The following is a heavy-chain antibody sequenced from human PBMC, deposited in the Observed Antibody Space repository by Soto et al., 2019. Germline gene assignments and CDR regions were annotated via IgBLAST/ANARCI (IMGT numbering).Heavy chain of an antibody. Sequence: EVLLVESGGGLVQPGGSLTLSCAASRFTFGSYWMNWVRQAPGKGLEWVANIKGDGSEKYYVDSVEGRFTISRDNTKNSLDLQMNSLRVEHTAVYYCAAGFPPDFWGQGTLVTVSS. V-gene: IGHV3-7*01. CDR3: AAGFPPDF. CDR2: IKGDGSEK. D-gene: IGHD3-10*01. CDR1: RFTFGSYW. J-gene: IGHJ4*02.